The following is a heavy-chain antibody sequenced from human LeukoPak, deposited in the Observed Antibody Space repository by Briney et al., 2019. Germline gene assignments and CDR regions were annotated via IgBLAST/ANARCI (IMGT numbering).Heavy chain of an antibody. J-gene: IGHJ3*02. CDR1: GFTVSSNS. V-gene: IGHV3-11*01. D-gene: IGHD1-1*01. CDR2: ISSSGSTI. CDR3: AIGQNGACDI. Sequence: GGSLRLSCTVSGFTVSSNSMSWIRQAPGKGLEWVSYISSSGSTIYYADSVKGRFTISRDNAKNSLYLQMNSLRAEDTAVYYCAIGQNGACDIWGQGTMVTVSS.